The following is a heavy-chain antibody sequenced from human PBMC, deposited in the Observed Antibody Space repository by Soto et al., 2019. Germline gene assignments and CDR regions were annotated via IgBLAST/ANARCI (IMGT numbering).Heavy chain of an antibody. CDR2: IWYDGSNK. CDR3: VKDTSGYSPFDY. J-gene: IGHJ4*02. V-gene: IGHV3-33*06. D-gene: IGHD3-22*01. CDR1: GFTFSDYS. Sequence: GGSLRLSCAASGFTFSDYSLNWVRQAPGKGLEWVAIIWYDGSNKYYADSVKGRFTISRDNSKNTLYLQMSSLRVEDTAVYYCVKDTSGYSPFDYWGQGTQVTVSS.